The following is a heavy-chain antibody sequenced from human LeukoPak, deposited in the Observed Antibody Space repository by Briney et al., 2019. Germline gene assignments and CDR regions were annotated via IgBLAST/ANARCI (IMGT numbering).Heavy chain of an antibody. D-gene: IGHD1-26*01. J-gene: IGHJ5*02. V-gene: IGHV4-39*07. CDR2: IYYSGST. CDR3: AREQSGRYETPNNWFDP. Sequence: SSETLSLTCTVSGGSISRSSYYWGWIRQPPGKGLEWIGSIYYSGSTYYDPSLKSRVTISVDTSKNQFSLKLSSVTAADTAVYYCAREQSGRYETPNNWFDPWGQGTLVTVSS. CDR1: GGSISRSSYY.